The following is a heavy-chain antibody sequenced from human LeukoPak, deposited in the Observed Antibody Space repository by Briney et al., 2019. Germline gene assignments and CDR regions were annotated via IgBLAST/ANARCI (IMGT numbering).Heavy chain of an antibody. CDR2: IDPNTGGT. D-gene: IGHD3-3*01. J-gene: IGHJ4*02. CDR3: ARGNYDFWTY. V-gene: IGHV1-2*02. CDR1: GYTFTGYY. Sequence: ASVKVSCKASGYTFTGYYMHRVRQAPGQGLEWMGWIDPNTGGTNYAQKFQGRVTMTRDTSISTAYVELSRLRSDDTAVYYCARGNYDFWTYWGQGTLVPVSS.